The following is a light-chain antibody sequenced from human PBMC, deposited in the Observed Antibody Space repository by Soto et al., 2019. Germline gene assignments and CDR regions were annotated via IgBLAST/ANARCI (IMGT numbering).Light chain of an antibody. Sequence: IQLTQSPSSLSASVGDRVTITCRASQGFSTYLAWYQQKPGKAPKLLIYGASTLQSGVPSRFSGSGSGTDFTLTISSLQHEDFDAYYCQQLNSYQLTLGQGTRPEIK. CDR2: GAS. CDR3: QQLNSYQLT. V-gene: IGKV1-9*01. CDR1: QGFSTY. J-gene: IGKJ5*01.